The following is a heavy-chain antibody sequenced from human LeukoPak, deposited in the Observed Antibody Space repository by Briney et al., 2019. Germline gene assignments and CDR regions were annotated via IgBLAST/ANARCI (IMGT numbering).Heavy chain of an antibody. CDR1: GGSISSGDYY. D-gene: IGHD4-17*01. Sequence: SQTLSLTCTVSGGSISSGDYYWIWIRQPPGKGLEWIGYIYYSGSTYYNPSLKSRVTISVDTSKNQFSLKLSSVTAADTAVYYCARVRWGIDGDYGDWFDPWGQGTLVTVSS. V-gene: IGHV4-30-4*01. J-gene: IGHJ5*02. CDR3: ARVRWGIDGDYGDWFDP. CDR2: IYYSGST.